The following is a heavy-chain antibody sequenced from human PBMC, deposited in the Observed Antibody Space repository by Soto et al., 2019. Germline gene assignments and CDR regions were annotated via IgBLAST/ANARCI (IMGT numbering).Heavy chain of an antibody. J-gene: IGHJ5*02. Sequence: EVQVLESGGGLVQPGGSLRLSCAASGFTFNNYNMSWVRQAPGKGLEWVSGISGGGTTTYYADSVKGRFTISRDNSKNTLYLQMNSLSDEDTAVYYCAHNHNFRYASVGDPWGQGTLVTVSS. CDR3: AHNHNFRYASVGDP. CDR1: GFTFNNYN. D-gene: IGHD3-10*01. V-gene: IGHV3-23*01. CDR2: ISGGGTTT.